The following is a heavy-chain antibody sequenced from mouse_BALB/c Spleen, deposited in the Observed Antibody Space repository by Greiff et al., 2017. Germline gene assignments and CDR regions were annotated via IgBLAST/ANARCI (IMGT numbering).Heavy chain of an antibody. CDR1: GYSITSDYA. J-gene: IGHJ4*01. Sequence: EVQLQESGPGLVKPSQSLSLTCTVTGYSITSDYAWNWIRQFPGNQLEWKGYISYSGSTSYNPSLKSRISITRDTSKNQFFLQLNSVTTEDTATYYCARSGDSISYAMDYWGQGTSVTVSS. CDR2: ISYSGST. CDR3: ARSGDSISYAMDY. V-gene: IGHV3-2*02. D-gene: IGHD1-3*01.